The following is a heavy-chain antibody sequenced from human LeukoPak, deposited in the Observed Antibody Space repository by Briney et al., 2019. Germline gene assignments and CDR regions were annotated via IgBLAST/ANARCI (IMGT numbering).Heavy chain of an antibody. CDR2: INHSGYT. D-gene: IGHD2-21*02. V-gene: IGHV4-34*01. CDR3: TRMTARHDY. J-gene: IGHJ4*02. Sequence: NASETLSLTCAVSGVSFDDYYWSSVRQTPGKGLEWIGEINHSGYTNDSPSLKSRVTLSIDTSRKHLSLNLRSVTVADTGIYYFTRMTARHDYWGQGTLVTVSS. CDR1: GVSFDDYY.